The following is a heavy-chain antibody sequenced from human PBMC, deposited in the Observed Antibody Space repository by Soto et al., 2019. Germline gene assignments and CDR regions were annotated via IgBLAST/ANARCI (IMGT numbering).Heavy chain of an antibody. V-gene: IGHV4-59*08. J-gene: IGHJ4*02. Sequence: SETLSLTCNVSGGSISPYYWSWIRQPPGKGLEWVGYIYYGGTTSYNPSLKSRVTISLDTSKNQFSLKLSSVTAADTAVYYCARHTPAISISDHWGQGTLVTAPQ. CDR3: ARHTPAISISDH. CDR1: GGSISPYY. CDR2: IYYGGTT. D-gene: IGHD2-15*01.